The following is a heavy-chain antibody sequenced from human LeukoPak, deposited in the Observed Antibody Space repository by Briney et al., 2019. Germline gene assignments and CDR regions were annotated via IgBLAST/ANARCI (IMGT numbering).Heavy chain of an antibody. CDR3: AKDHGSSCHY. J-gene: IGHJ4*02. Sequence: GGSLRLSCAASGFTFSSYGMHWVRQAPGKGLEWVAVISYDGSNKYFADSVKGRFTISRDNSKNTLYLQMNSLRAEDTAVYYCAKDHGSSCHYWGQGTLVTVSS. D-gene: IGHD6-13*01. CDR2: ISYDGSNK. V-gene: IGHV3-30*18. CDR1: GFTFSSYG.